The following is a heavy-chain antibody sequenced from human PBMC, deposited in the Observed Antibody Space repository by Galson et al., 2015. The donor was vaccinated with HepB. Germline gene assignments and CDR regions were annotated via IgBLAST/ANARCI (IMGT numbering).Heavy chain of an antibody. CDR2: IRSKAYGGTT. J-gene: IGHJ4*02. CDR3: TRVQHWVHYFDY. V-gene: IGHV3-49*04. Sequence: SLRLSCAASGFTFGDYAMSWVRQAPGKGLEWVGFIRSKAYGGTTEYAASVKGRFTISRDDSKSIAYLQMNSLKTEDTAVYYCTRVQHWVHYFDYWGQGTLVTVSS. D-gene: IGHD3-16*01. CDR1: GFTFGDYA.